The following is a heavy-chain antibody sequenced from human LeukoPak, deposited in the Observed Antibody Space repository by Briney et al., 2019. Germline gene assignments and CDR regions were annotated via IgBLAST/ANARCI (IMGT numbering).Heavy chain of an antibody. J-gene: IGHJ1*01. Sequence: PGGSLRLSCAASGFTFSSYGMSWVRQAPGKGLEWVSAISGSGGSTDYADSVKGRFTISRGNSKNTLYLQMNSLRAEDTAIYYCAIFQISTSWPEYFQHWGRAPWSPSPQ. V-gene: IGHV3-23*01. D-gene: IGHD6-13*01. CDR2: ISGSGGST. CDR1: GFTFSSYG. CDR3: AIFQISTSWPEYFQH.